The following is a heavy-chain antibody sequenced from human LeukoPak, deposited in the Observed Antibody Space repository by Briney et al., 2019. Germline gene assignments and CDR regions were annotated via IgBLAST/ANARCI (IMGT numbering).Heavy chain of an antibody. V-gene: IGHV1-69*05. Sequence: ASVKVSCTASGGTLSSYGFSWVRQAPGQGLEWMGQIVPIFGMAKYAQKFQGRLTITTDESSNTVYMDLSSLRSEDTAVYYCARGEGYSYGYFLHWGQGSLVTVSS. J-gene: IGHJ1*01. CDR1: GGTLSSYG. D-gene: IGHD5-18*01. CDR2: IVPIFGMA. CDR3: ARGEGYSYGYFLH.